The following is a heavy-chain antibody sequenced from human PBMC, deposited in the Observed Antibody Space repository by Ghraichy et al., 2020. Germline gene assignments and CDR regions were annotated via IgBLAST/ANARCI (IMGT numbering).Heavy chain of an antibody. D-gene: IGHD3-3*01. CDR2: ISWDGGST. CDR1: GFTFDDYT. Sequence: GGSLRLSCAASGFTFDDYTMHWVRQAPGKGLEWVSLISWDGGSTYYADSVKGRFTISRDNSKNSLYLQMNSLRTEDTALYYCAKDSVPYDFWSGYYTGHYFDYWGQGTLVTVSS. J-gene: IGHJ4*02. CDR3: AKDSVPYDFWSGYYTGHYFDY. V-gene: IGHV3-43*01.